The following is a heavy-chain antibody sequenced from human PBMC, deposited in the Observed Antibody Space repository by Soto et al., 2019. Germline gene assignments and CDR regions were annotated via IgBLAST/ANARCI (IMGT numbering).Heavy chain of an antibody. V-gene: IGHV3-7*03. D-gene: IGHD3-16*01. CDR2: IKQDGSEK. J-gene: IGHJ6*02. Sequence: GGSLRLSCAASGFTFSSYWMSWVRQAPGKGLEWVANIKQDGSEKYYVDSVKGRFTISRDNAKNSLYLQMSSLRAEDTAVYYCARWGGISPFPYYYGMDVWGQGTTVTVSS. CDR1: GFTFSSYW. CDR3: ARWGGISPFPYYYGMDV.